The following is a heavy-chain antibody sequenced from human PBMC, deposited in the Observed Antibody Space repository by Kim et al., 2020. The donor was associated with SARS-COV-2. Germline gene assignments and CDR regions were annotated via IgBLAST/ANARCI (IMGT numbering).Heavy chain of an antibody. CDR2: IYTSGST. CDR1: GGSISSYY. Sequence: SETLSLTCTVSGGSISSYYWSWIRQPAGKGLEWIGRIYTSGSTNYNPSLKSRVTMSVDTSKNQFSLKLSSVTAADTAVYYCARGPRVPAAIYWYFDLWGRGTLVTVSP. J-gene: IGHJ2*01. D-gene: IGHD2-2*01. V-gene: IGHV4-4*07. CDR3: ARGPRVPAAIYWYFDL.